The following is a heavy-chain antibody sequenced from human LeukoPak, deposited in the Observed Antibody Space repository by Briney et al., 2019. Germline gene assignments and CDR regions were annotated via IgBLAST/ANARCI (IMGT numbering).Heavy chain of an antibody. CDR3: ARRIYYDNSGYRY. V-gene: IGHV3-11*04. CDR1: GFTFSDYY. D-gene: IGHD3-22*01. Sequence: GGSLRLSCAASGFTFSDYYMSWIRQAPGKGLEWISYINPRSNTIYYADSVKGRFTISRDNAKNSLYLQMNSLRAEDTAVYYCARRIYYDNSGYRYWGQGTLVTVSS. CDR2: INPRSNTI. J-gene: IGHJ4*02.